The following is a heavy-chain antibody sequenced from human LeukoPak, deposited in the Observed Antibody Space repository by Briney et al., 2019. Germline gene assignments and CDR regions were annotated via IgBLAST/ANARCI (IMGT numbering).Heavy chain of an antibody. CDR2: INPNSGGT. CDR1: GYTFTVYY. J-gene: IGHJ3*02. CDR3: AREYQYVFDI. Sequence: VASVKVSCKASGYTFTVYYIHWMRQAPGQGLEWMGWINPNSGGTNYAQKFQGRVTMTRGTSISTAYMELSRLRSDDTAVYYCAREYQYVFDIWGQGTMVTVSS. V-gene: IGHV1-2*02. D-gene: IGHD2-2*01.